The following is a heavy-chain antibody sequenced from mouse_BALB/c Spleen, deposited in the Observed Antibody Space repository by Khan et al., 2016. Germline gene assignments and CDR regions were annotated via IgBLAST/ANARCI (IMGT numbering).Heavy chain of an antibody. V-gene: IGHV1-18*01. Sequence: VRLQQSGPELVKPGASMKISCKASGYSFTGYIMNWVKQSHGMNLEWIGLINPDNGGTSYNQKFRGKATLTVDKSSSTAYMELLSLTSEDSAVYYSEREDYGYSYYYAMDYWGQGTSVTVSS. D-gene: IGHD1-2*01. J-gene: IGHJ4*01. CDR3: EREDYGYSYYYAMDY. CDR1: GYSFTGYI. CDR2: INPDNGGT.